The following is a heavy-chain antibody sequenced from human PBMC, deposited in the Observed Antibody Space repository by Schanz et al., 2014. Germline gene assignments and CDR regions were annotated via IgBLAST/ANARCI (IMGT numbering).Heavy chain of an antibody. Sequence: EVQLVESEGGLVQPGGSLRLSCAASGITFSSHSFNWVRQAPGKGLEWISYITYNGGTIYYADSVKGRFTISRDNAKNSLYLEMNSLRAEDTALYYCARDRRNADLDYWGQGTLVTVSS. D-gene: IGHD1-1*01. J-gene: IGHJ4*02. CDR3: ARDRRNADLDY. CDR1: GITFSSHS. CDR2: ITYNGGTI. V-gene: IGHV3-48*01.